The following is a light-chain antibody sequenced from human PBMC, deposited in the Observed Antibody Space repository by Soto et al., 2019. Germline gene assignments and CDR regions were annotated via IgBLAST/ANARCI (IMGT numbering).Light chain of an antibody. V-gene: IGKV1-5*03. CDR3: QQYSTSPLT. J-gene: IGKJ4*01. CDR1: QSIHIW. Sequence: DIQMTQSPSTLSASVGDSVSITCRASQSIHIWLAWYQQKPGKAPKLLIYKASNLQNGVPSRFSGSGSGTEFTLTISSLQPDDFANYYCQQYSTSPLTFGGGTKVEIK. CDR2: KAS.